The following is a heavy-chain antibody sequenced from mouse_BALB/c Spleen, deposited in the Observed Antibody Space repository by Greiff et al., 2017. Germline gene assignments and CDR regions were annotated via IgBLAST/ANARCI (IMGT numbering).Heavy chain of an antibody. CDR3: ARGSSGYYFDY. D-gene: IGHD3-1*01. CDR1: GYTFTDYA. Sequence: VQLQQSGAELVRPGVSVKISCKGSGYTFTDYAMHWVKQSHAKSLEWIGVISTYYGDASYNQKFKGKATFTVDTSSSTAYMQFNSLTSEDSAVYYCARGSSGYYFDYWGQGTTLTVSS. CDR2: ISTYYGDA. V-gene: IGHV1S137*01. J-gene: IGHJ2*01.